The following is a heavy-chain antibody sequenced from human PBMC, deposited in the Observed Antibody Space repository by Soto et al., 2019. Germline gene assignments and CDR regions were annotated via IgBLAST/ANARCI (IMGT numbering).Heavy chain of an antibody. J-gene: IGHJ4*02. CDR2: IYYSGST. CDR3: ASLSVAGTNSNYFEY. V-gene: IGHV4-59*01. CDR1: GGSISSYY. Sequence: PSETLSLTCTVSGGSISSYYWSWIRQPPGKGLEWIGYIYYSGSTNYNPSLKSRVTISVDTSKNQFSLKLSSVTAADTAVYYCASLSVAGTNSNYFEYWGQGTLVTVSS. D-gene: IGHD6-19*01.